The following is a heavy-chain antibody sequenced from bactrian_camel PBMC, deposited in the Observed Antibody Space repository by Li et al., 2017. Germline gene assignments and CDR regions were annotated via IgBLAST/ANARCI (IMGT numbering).Heavy chain of an antibody. D-gene: IGHD4*01. Sequence: VQLAESGGGLVQPGGSLRLACEVSGFPIDRSCVGWFRQLPGKEREGVACTGSDGPTTYADSVKGRFTISQDVASKTVVLHMNSLKTEDTAMYHCAVYDAYEGRCSFREDFYDYWGPGTQVTVS. CDR1: GFPIDRSC. V-gene: IGHV3S9*01. CDR2: TGSDGPT. CDR3: AVYDAYEGRCSFREDFYDY. J-gene: IGHJ4*01.